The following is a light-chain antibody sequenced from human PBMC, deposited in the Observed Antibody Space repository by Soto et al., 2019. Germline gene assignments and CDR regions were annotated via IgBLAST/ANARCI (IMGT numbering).Light chain of an antibody. V-gene: IGKV3-20*01. CDR1: QSVSSSY. Sequence: EIVLTQSPGTLSLSQGERATLSCRASQSVSSSYLAWYQQKPGQDPRLHIYGASSRSTGIPDRLSGSGSGTAFTLTISKLEPEDFAVYYCQQYGSSPLTYGGGTKVEIK. J-gene: IGKJ4*01. CDR2: GAS. CDR3: QQYGSSPLT.